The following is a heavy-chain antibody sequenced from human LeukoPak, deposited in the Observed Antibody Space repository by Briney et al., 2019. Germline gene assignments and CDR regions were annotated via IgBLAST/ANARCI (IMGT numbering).Heavy chain of an antibody. CDR3: ARVLSGRGSLYSYYYYMDV. J-gene: IGHJ6*03. Sequence: GGSLRLSCAASGFTVSSNYMSWVRQAPGKGLEWVSVIYSGGRTYFADSVKGQFTISRDNSKNTLYLQMNSLRAEDTAVYFCARVLSGRGSLYSYYYYMDVWGKGTTVTISS. CDR2: IYSGGRT. D-gene: IGHD3-16*02. CDR1: GFTVSSNY. V-gene: IGHV3-53*01.